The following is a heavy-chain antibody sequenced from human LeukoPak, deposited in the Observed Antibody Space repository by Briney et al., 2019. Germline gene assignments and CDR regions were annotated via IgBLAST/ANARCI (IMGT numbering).Heavy chain of an antibody. CDR1: GYTFTSYG. Sequence: ASVKVSCKASGYTFTSYGISGVRQAPGQGLECVGCISAYNGNTHYAQKLQGRVTMTTDTPTSTAYRELRSLRSDDTAVYYCARGGKLEQLVLFYYYYMDVWGKGTTVTVSS. CDR2: ISAYNGNT. D-gene: IGHD6-6*01. J-gene: IGHJ6*03. V-gene: IGHV1-18*01. CDR3: ARGGKLEQLVLFYYYYMDV.